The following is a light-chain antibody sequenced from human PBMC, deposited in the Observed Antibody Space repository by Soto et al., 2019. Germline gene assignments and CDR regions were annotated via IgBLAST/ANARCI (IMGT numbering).Light chain of an antibody. Sequence: QSALTQPASLSGSPGQSITISCTGTSSDIGAYDYVSWFQQHPGKAPKLMISEVNNRPSGVSNSFSGSKSGNTASLTISGLQAEDEADYYCSSYTSSSVVFGGGTKVTVL. CDR1: SSDIGAYDY. CDR2: EVN. CDR3: SSYTSSSVV. V-gene: IGLV2-14*01. J-gene: IGLJ2*01.